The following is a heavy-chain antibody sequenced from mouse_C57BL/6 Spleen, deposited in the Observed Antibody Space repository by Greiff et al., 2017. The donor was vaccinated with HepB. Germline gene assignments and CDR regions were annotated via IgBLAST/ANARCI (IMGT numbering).Heavy chain of an antibody. CDR2: IRLKSDNYAT. D-gene: IGHD2-5*01. V-gene: IGHV6-3*01. CDR1: GFTFSNYW. Sequence: EVQVVESGGGLVQPGGSMKLSCVASGFTFSNYWMNWVRQSPEKGLEWVAQIRLKSDNYATHYAESVKGRFTISRDDSKSSVYLQMNNLRAEDTGIYYCTVRNSNYDYAMDYWGQGTSVTVSS. CDR3: TVRNSNYDYAMDY. J-gene: IGHJ4*01.